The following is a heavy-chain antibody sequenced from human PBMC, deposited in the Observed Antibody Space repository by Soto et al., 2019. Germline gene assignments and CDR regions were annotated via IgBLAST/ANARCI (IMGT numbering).Heavy chain of an antibody. D-gene: IGHD1-1*01. Sequence: SVKVSCKASGGTFSSYAISWVRQAPGQGLEWMGGIIPIFGTANYAQTFQGRVTITADKSTSTAYMELSSLRSEDTAVYYCARGTTGTTPFGYWGQGTLVTVSS. J-gene: IGHJ4*02. CDR1: GGTFSSYA. CDR2: IIPIFGTA. CDR3: ARGTTGTTPFGY. V-gene: IGHV1-69*06.